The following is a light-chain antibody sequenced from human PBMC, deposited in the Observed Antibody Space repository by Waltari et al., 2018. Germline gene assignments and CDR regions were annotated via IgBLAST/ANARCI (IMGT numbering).Light chain of an antibody. CDR2: LGS. V-gene: IGKV2-28*01. CDR3: MQALQTRYT. CDR1: QSLLHSNGNNY. Sequence: DIVMTQSPLSLPVTPGAPASISCRSSQSLLHSNGNNYLGWYLQKPGQSLQLLIYLGSNRADGVPDRFSGSGSGTDVTLKISRVEAEDVGIYYCMQALQTRYTFGQGTKLEIK. J-gene: IGKJ2*01.